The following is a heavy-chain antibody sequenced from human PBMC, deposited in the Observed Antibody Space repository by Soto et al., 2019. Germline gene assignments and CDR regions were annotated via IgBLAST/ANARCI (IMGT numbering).Heavy chain of an antibody. Sequence: PSETLSLTCTVSGDSISSSTFYWGWIRQPPGQGLEWIGNIYSSGSTFYNTSLKSRVTMSVDTSKNQFSLSLISVTAADTAVFYCARRGSGSSFDYWGQGILVTVSS. J-gene: IGHJ4*01. CDR1: GDSISSSTFY. V-gene: IGHV4-39*01. D-gene: IGHD3-10*01. CDR3: ARRGSGSSFDY. CDR2: IYSSGST.